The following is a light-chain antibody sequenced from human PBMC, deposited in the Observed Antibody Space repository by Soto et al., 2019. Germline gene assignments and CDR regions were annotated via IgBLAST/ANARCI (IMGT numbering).Light chain of an antibody. CDR2: DAS. CDR3: QKDDNFPVT. CDR1: QDISNY. J-gene: IGKJ5*01. V-gene: IGKV1-33*01. Sequence: DIQMTQSPSSLSASVGDRVTITCQASQDISNYLNWYQQKPGKAPKLLIYDASYLETGVPSRFNGRGPGTVFNFTINSLEPKDIATFYFQKDDNFPVTLGQGTRLEIK.